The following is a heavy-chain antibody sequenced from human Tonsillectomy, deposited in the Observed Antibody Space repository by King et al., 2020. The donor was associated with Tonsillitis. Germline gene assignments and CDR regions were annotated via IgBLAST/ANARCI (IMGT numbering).Heavy chain of an antibody. Sequence: QLQESGPGLVKPSQTLSLTCTVSGGSINSGTYYWSWIRQPAGKGLEWIGRIYISGNINYNPSLQSRVIMSLDTSKNQFSLRLSFLTAADTAVYYCAGLWEPTIGTGDTSDVWAKGQWSPSLQ. V-gene: IGHV4-61*02. D-gene: IGHD1-26*01. J-gene: IGHJ3*01. CDR3: AGLWEPTIGTGDTSDV. CDR1: GGSINSGTYY. CDR2: IYISGNI.